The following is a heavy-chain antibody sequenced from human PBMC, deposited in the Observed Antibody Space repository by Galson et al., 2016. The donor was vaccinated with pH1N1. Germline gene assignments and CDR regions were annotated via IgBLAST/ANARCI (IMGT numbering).Heavy chain of an antibody. Sequence: SLRLSCAASGFTFNTYSMNWVRQAPGKGLEWVSSISSSSSYIYYADSVKGRFTISRDNATNSLYLQMNSLRAEDTAVYYCARDLYDILTGFYNNNGYFDYWGQGTLVTVSS. CDR1: GFTFNTYS. D-gene: IGHD3-9*01. J-gene: IGHJ4*02. V-gene: IGHV3-21*01. CDR2: ISSSSSYI. CDR3: ARDLYDILTGFYNNNGYFDY.